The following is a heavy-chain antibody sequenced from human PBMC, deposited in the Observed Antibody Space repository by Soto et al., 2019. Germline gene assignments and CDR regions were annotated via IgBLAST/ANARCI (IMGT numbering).Heavy chain of an antibody. Sequence: QVQLVQSGAEVKKPGSSVKVSCKASGGTFSSYAISWVRQAPGQGLEWMGGIIPIFGTANYAQKFQGRVTITADESTSTAYMELSSLRSEDTAVYYCARERGEGDGYKCSWFDPWGQGTLVTVSS. D-gene: IGHD5-12*01. V-gene: IGHV1-69*01. CDR2: IIPIFGTA. CDR3: ARERGEGDGYKCSWFDP. CDR1: GGTFSSYA. J-gene: IGHJ5*02.